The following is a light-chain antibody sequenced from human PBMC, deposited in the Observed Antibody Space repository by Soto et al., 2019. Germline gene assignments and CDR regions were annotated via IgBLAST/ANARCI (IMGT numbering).Light chain of an antibody. CDR1: QSITTW. CDR2: DAS. J-gene: IGKJ2*01. Sequence: DIQMTQSPSTLSASVGDRVSITCRTSQSITTWLAWYQQKPGKAPKVLIYDASSLERGVPSRFSGRGSETEFTLTINSLQPDDFATYYCRQYHSFYTFGQGTKLEMK. CDR3: RQYHSFYT. V-gene: IGKV1-5*01.